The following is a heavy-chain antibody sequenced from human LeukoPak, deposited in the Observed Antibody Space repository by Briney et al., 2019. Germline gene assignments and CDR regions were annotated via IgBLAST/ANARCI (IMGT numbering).Heavy chain of an antibody. CDR3: ARLVRGQVVYAIRAGYYFDY. D-gene: IGHD2-8*02. Sequence: GASVKVSCKASGYTFTGYYMHWVRQAPGQGLEWMGWINPNSGGTNYAQKFQGRVTMTRDTSISTAYMELSRLRSDDTAVYYCARLVRGQVVYAIRAGYYFDYWGQGTLVTVSS. CDR1: GYTFTGYY. V-gene: IGHV1-2*02. CDR2: INPNSGGT. J-gene: IGHJ4*02.